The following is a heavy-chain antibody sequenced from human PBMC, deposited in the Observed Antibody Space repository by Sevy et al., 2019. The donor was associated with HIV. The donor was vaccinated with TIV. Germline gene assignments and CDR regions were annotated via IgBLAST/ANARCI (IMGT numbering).Heavy chain of an antibody. J-gene: IGHJ4*02. D-gene: IGHD6-25*01. CDR3: AREGNRERQTIPLDS. CDR1: GFRFNYHN. CDR2: ISNSGSTT. Sequence: GGSLRLSCAASGFRFNYHNMNWVRQAPGKGLEWISYISNSGSTTYLADSVRGRFTISRDNAKNSLFLEMDNLTDEDTAVYYCAREGNRERQTIPLDSWGRGTQVTVSS. V-gene: IGHV3-48*02.